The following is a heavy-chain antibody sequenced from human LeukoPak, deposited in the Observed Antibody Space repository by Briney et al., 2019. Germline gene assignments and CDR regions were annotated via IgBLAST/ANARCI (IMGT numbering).Heavy chain of an antibody. CDR1: GFTFSSYA. V-gene: IGHV3-23*01. D-gene: IGHD3-22*01. CDR3: AKDPSTYYYDSSGLNNWFDP. Sequence: PGGSLRLSCAASGFTFSSYAMSWVRQAPGKGLEWVSAISGSGGSTYYADSVKGRFTISRDNSKNTLYLQMNSLRAEDTAVYYCAKDPSTYYYDSSGLNNWFDPWGQGTLATVSS. J-gene: IGHJ5*02. CDR2: ISGSGGST.